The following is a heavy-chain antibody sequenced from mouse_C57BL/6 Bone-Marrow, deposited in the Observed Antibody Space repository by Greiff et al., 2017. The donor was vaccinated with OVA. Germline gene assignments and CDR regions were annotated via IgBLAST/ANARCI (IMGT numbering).Heavy chain of an antibody. D-gene: IGHD1-1*01. V-gene: IGHV1-64*01. Sequence: VQLQQPGAELVKPGASVKLSCKASGYTFTSYWMHWVKQRPGQGLEWIGMIHPNSGSTNYNEKFKSKATLTVDKSSSTAYMQLSSLTSEDSAVYYCARGRIYYYGGGFADWGQGTLVTVSA. CDR3: ARGRIYYYGGGFAD. CDR2: IHPNSGST. CDR1: GYTFTSYW. J-gene: IGHJ3*01.